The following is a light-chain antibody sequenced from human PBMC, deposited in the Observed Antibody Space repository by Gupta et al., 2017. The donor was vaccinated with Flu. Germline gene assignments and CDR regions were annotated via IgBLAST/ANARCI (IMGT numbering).Light chain of an antibody. Sequence: DIQMTQSPSTLSASVGDRVTITCRARRNSNRRLVWYQQKPGRAPQLLIDKASSLKCGGPSRIISSRSGKEVTPLISSLQADDGDTYYCKQYEDDSDTFGQGTKLEIK. J-gene: IGKJ2*01. CDR2: KAS. V-gene: IGKV1-5*03. CDR3: KQYEDDSDT. CDR1: RNSNRR.